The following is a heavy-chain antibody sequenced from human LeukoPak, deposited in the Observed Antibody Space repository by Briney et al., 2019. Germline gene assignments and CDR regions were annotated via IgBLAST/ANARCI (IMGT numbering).Heavy chain of an antibody. D-gene: IGHD6-19*01. Sequence: SETLSLTCTVSGGSISSYYWSWIRQPPGKGLERIGYIYYSGSTNYNPSLKSRVTISVDTSKNQFSLKLSSVTAADTAVYYCARRSSGWNKYYFDYWGQGTLVTVSS. CDR1: GGSISSYY. CDR2: IYYSGST. J-gene: IGHJ4*02. V-gene: IGHV4-59*08. CDR3: ARRSSGWNKYYFDY.